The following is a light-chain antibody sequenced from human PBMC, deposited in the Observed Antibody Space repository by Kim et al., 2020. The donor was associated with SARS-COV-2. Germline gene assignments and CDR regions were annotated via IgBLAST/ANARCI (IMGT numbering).Light chain of an antibody. CDR1: QSVSSRY. CDR2: GAS. J-gene: IGKJ1*01. CDR3: KQYGSSSWT. V-gene: IGKV3-20*01. Sequence: EIVLTQSPGTLSLSPGERATLSCRASQSVSSRYLARYQRKPGQAPRLLIYGASSRAAGIPDRCSGSGSGTDFTLTINRLEPEDFAVYYCKQYGSSSWTFGQGTKVDIK.